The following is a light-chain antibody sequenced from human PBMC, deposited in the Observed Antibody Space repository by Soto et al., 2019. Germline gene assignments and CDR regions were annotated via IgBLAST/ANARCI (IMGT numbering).Light chain of an antibody. Sequence: EIVLTQSPGTLSLSPGERATVSCRASQSVSSSYLAWYQQKPGQAPRLLIYGASSRATGIPDRFSGSGSGTDFTLPISRLEPEDFAVYYCQQYGSSPPTFGQGTKVEIK. CDR3: QQYGSSPPT. CDR1: QSVSSSY. CDR2: GAS. J-gene: IGKJ1*01. V-gene: IGKV3-20*01.